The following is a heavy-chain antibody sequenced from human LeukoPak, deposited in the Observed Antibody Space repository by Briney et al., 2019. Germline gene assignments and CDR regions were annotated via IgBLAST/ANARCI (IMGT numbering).Heavy chain of an antibody. D-gene: IGHD5-12*01. Sequence: SEALSLTCTVSGGSIGSGDYYWSWIRQHPGKGLEWIGYIYYSGSTYYNPSLKSRVTISGDTSKNQFSLKLSSVTAADTAVYYCARGSDIVATIWFDPWGQGILVTVSS. CDR2: IYYSGST. V-gene: IGHV4-31*03. J-gene: IGHJ5*02. CDR3: ARGSDIVATIWFDP. CDR1: GGSIGSGDYY.